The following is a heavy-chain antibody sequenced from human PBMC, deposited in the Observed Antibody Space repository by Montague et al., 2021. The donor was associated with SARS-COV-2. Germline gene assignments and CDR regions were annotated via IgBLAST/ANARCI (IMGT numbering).Heavy chain of an antibody. CDR3: ARDYGDYSYYYGLDV. CDR1: VGSIRSGSYY. J-gene: IGHJ6*02. D-gene: IGHD4-17*01. V-gene: IGHV4-61*02. CDR2: IYSSGST. Sequence: TLSLTCTVSVGSIRSGSYYWSWIRQPAGKGLEWIGRIYSSGSTNYNTSLKSRVTMSVDTSKNQFSLKVSSVTAADTAVYYCARDYGDYSYYYGLDVWGQGTTVTVSS.